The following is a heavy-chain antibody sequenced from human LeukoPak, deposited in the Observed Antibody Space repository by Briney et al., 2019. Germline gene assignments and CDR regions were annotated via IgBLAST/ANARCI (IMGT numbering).Heavy chain of an antibody. CDR2: ISSSSRSI. CDR3: ARERSGPAVRAHNWFDP. V-gene: IGHV3-21*01. D-gene: IGHD1-26*01. J-gene: IGHJ5*02. CDR1: GFTFSSYW. Sequence: PGGSLRLSCAASGFTFSSYWMSGVRQAPGKGLEWVSSISSSSRSIYYADSLKGRFTIARDNTKNSLYLQMNSLRVEDTAVYYCARERSGPAVRAHNWFDPWGQGTLVIVSS.